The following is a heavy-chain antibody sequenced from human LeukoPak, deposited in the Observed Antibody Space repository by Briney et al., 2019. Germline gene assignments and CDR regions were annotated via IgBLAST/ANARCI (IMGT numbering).Heavy chain of an antibody. CDR3: TRDRSRAEDD. CDR1: GFTFSGHW. V-gene: IGHV3-7*01. J-gene: IGHJ4*02. CDR2: INQGGSDK. Sequence: PGGSLRLSCAASGFTFSGHWMSWARQAPGKGLEWVANINQGGSDKYYVDSVKGRFTISRDNANNLLYLQMNSLRGEDTAVYYCTRDRSRAEDDWGQGTLVTVPS. D-gene: IGHD1-14*01.